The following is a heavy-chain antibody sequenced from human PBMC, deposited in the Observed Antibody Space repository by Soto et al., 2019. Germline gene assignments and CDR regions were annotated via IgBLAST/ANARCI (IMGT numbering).Heavy chain of an antibody. CDR1: GFTFSSYG. J-gene: IGHJ4*02. V-gene: IGHV3-33*01. CDR2: IWYDGSNK. CDR3: VRPAGELPRQKTYFDY. D-gene: IGHD1-26*01. Sequence: GGSLRLSCAASGFTFSSYGMHWVRQAPGKGLEWVAVIWYDGSNKYYADSVKGRFTISRDNSKNTLYLQMNSLRAEDTAVYYCVRPAGELPRQKTYFDYWGQGTLVTVSS.